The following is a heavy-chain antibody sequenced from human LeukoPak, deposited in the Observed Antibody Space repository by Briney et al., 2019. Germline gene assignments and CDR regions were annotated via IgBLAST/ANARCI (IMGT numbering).Heavy chain of an antibody. CDR2: IKQDGSEK. J-gene: IGHJ2*01. D-gene: IGHD6-19*01. CDR1: GFTFSSYW. Sequence: GGSLRLSCAASGFTFSSYWMSWVRQAPGKGLEWVANIKQDGSEKYYVNSVKGRFTISRDNAKNSLYLQMNSLRAEDTAVYYCARDAAVGYFDLWGRGTLVTVSS. V-gene: IGHV3-7*03. CDR3: ARDAAVGYFDL.